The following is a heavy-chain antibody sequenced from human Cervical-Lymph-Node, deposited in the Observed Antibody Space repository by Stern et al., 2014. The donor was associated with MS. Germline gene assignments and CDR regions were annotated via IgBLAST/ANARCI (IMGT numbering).Heavy chain of an antibody. V-gene: IGHV5-51*03. CDR3: AKIRGSYPDAFDI. J-gene: IGHJ3*02. D-gene: IGHD1-26*01. Sequence: EEQLVESGAVVKKPGESLKISCEGSGYIFTNYWIGWVRQMPGKGLEWMGIIYPDDSDIRYSPSFQGQVTIAVDKSISTAYLQWSSLKASDTAMYYCAKIRGSYPDAFDIWGQGTLVTVSS. CDR2: IYPDDSDI. CDR1: GYIFTNYW.